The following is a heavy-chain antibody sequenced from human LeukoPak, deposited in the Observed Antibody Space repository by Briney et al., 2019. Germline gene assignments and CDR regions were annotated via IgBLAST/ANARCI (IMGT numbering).Heavy chain of an antibody. CDR2: IRYDGSNK. J-gene: IGHJ4*02. CDR3: AKDGSYYGSGSYLDY. Sequence: PGGSLRLSCAASGFTFSSYGMHWVRQAPGKGLEWVAFIRYDGSNKYYADSVKGRFTISGDNSKNMLYLQMNSLRAEDTAAYYCAKDGSYYGSGSYLDYWGQGTLVTVSS. V-gene: IGHV3-30*02. CDR1: GFTFSSYG. D-gene: IGHD3-10*01.